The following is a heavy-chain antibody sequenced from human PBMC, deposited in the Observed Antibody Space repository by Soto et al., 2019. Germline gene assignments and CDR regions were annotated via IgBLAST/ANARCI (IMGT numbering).Heavy chain of an antibody. CDR1: GGSISSSGYY. V-gene: IGHV4-39*01. CDR3: ARRGIAAASDY. CDR2: IYYSGST. J-gene: IGHJ4*02. D-gene: IGHD6-13*01. Sequence: QLQLQESGPGLVKPSETLSLTCTVSGGSISSSGYYCGWIRQPPGKWLEWIGSIYYSGSTYYNPSLKSRVTLAVDTSKNQFSLKLSSVTAADTAVYYCARRGIAAASDYWGQGTLVTVSS.